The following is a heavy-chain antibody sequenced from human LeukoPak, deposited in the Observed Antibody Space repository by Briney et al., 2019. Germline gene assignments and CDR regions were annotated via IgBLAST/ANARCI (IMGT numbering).Heavy chain of an antibody. J-gene: IGHJ4*01. CDR1: GGSMSENNYY. CDR3: GGSHSSSWYDW. V-gene: IGHV4-39*07. D-gene: IGHD6-13*01. CDR2: SYYGGST. Sequence: SETLSLTCTVSGGSMSENNYYWGWIRQPPGKGLEWIGSSYYGGSTYSNPPLKSRVVVSVDTSKNQFSLKLNSVTAADTAVYYCGGSHSSSWYDWWGQGTLVTVAS.